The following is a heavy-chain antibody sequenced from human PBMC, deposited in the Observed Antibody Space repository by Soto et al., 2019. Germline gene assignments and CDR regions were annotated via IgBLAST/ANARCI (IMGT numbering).Heavy chain of an antibody. D-gene: IGHD3-22*01. Sequence: GGSLRLSCVASGFTFSSYAMNWVRQAPGKGLAWVSAISGSGGSTYYAVSVRGRFTISRDNSKNTLYLQMNSLRAEDTAVYYCATPFYYDSSGYYYYIAMDVWGQGATVTVSS. CDR2: ISGSGGST. CDR1: GFTFSSYA. CDR3: ATPFYYDSSGYYYYIAMDV. V-gene: IGHV3-23*01. J-gene: IGHJ6*02.